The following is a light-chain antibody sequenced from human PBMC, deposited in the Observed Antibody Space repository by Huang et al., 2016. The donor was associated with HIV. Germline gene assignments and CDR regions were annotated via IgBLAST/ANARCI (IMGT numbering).Light chain of an antibody. CDR2: LGS. V-gene: IGKV2-28*01. J-gene: IGKJ5*01. Sequence: DIVMTQSPLSLPVTPGEPASISCRSSQSLLHCNGYNYLDWYLQKPGQSPQLLIYLGSNRDSGVPDRFSGSGSGTDFTLKISRVEAEDVGVYYCMQTLQTPNTFGQGTRLEIK. CDR3: MQTLQTPNT. CDR1: QSLLHCNGYNY.